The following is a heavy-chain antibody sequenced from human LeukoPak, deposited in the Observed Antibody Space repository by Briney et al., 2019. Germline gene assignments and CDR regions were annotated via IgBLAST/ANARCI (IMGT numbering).Heavy chain of an antibody. Sequence: GGSLRLSCAASGFTFSSYGMHWVRQAPGKGLEGVAFIRYDGSNKYYADSVKGRFTISRDNSKNTLYLQMNSLRAEDTAVYYCAKVITMIAWFDYWGQGTLVTVSS. CDR3: AKVITMIAWFDY. CDR2: IRYDGSNK. V-gene: IGHV3-30*02. J-gene: IGHJ4*02. CDR1: GFTFSSYG. D-gene: IGHD3-22*01.